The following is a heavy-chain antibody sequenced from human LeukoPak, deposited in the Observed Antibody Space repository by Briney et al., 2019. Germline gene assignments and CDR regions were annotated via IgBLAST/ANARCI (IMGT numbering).Heavy chain of an antibody. CDR3: VREVSMVRGVITFYHYNGMDV. J-gene: IGHJ6*02. V-gene: IGHV1-18*01. CDR1: GYTFTSYG. CDR2: ISAYYGYT. Sequence: ASVKVSCKASGYTFTSYGISWVRQAPGQGLEWMGWISAYYGYTNYAQNFQGRVTMTTDASTSTAYMELRSLRSDDTAVYYCVREVSMVRGVITFYHYNGMDVWGQGTAVTVSS. D-gene: IGHD3-10*01.